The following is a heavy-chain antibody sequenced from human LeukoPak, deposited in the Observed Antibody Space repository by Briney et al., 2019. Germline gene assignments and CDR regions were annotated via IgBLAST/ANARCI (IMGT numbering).Heavy chain of an antibody. V-gene: IGHV1-8*01. CDR2: MNPNSGNT. CDR1: GYTFTSYD. D-gene: IGHD3-3*01. J-gene: IGHJ6*02. CDR3: ARSYPLGGYHDFWSGDEYYYYGMDV. Sequence: ASVKVSCKASGYTFTSYDINWVRQATGQGLEWMGWMNPNSGNTGYAQKFQGRVTMTRNTSISTAYMELSSLRSENTAVYYCARSYPLGGYHDFWSGDEYYYYGMDVWGQGTTVTVSS.